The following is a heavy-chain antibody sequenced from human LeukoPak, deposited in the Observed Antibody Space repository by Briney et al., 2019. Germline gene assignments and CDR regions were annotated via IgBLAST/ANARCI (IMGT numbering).Heavy chain of an antibody. D-gene: IGHD5-24*01. CDR2: ISGSGGST. CDR3: ARGASVDRTYNYYDY. Sequence: GGSLRLSCAASGFTFNSYAMSWVRQAPGKGPEWVSAISGSGGSTYYADSVKGRFTISRDNAKNTLYLQMNSLRAEDTAVYYCARGASVDRTYNYYDYWGQGTLVTVSS. V-gene: IGHV3-23*01. CDR1: GFTFNSYA. J-gene: IGHJ4*02.